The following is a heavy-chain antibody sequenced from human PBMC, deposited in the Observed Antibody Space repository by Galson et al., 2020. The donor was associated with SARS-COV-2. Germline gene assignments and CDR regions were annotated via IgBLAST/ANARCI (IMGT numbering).Heavy chain of an antibody. D-gene: IGHD6-19*01. V-gene: IGHV3-33*01. J-gene: IGHJ4*02. CDR3: ARDGQSSRGWSFDY. CDR1: GFTFSDHA. CDR2: IFFDGSEK. Sequence: GGSLRLSCAASGFTFSDHAMHCVRQAPGKGLEWVAQIFFDGSEKYYGDSVRGRFNISRDSSKNTVYLQMNNLRVDDTAVYDCARDGQSSRGWSFDYWGQGTLLTVSS.